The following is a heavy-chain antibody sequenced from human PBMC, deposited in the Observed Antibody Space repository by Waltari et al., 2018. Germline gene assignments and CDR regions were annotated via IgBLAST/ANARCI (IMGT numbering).Heavy chain of an antibody. D-gene: IGHD2-8*01. CDR3: ARTQMVYAIWFDY. CDR1: GGSISSGGYY. V-gene: IGHV4-31*03. CDR2: IYYSGST. Sequence: QVQLQESGPGLVKPSQTLSLTCTVSGGSISSGGYYWRWIRQHPGKGLEWIGYIYYSGSTYYNPSLKSRVTISVDTSKNQFSLKLSSVTAADTAVYYCARTQMVYAIWFDYWGQGTLVTVSS. J-gene: IGHJ4*02.